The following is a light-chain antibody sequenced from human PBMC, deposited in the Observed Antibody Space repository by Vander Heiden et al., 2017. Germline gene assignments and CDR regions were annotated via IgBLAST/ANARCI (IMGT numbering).Light chain of an antibody. J-gene: IGLJ3*02. CDR2: SNN. CDR1: SSNIGSNT. CDR3: AAWDDSLNGPV. Sequence: QSVLTQPPSASGPPGQRVTISCSGSSSNIGSNTVNWYQQLPGTAPKLLIYSNNQRPSGVPDRFSGSKSGTSASLAISGLQSEEEADYYCAAWDDSLNGPVFGGGTKLNVL. V-gene: IGLV1-44*01.